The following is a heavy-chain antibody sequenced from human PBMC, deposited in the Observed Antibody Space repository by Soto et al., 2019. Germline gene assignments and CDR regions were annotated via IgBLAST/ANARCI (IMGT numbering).Heavy chain of an antibody. Sequence: GGSLRLPCAASGFTVSSNYMSWVRQAPGKGLEWVSVIYSGGSTYYAESVKGRLTISRDNSKNTLYLQMNSLRAEDTAVYYCARDANYGGNSEATFYYYGMDVWGQGTTVTVSS. CDR1: GFTVSSNY. D-gene: IGHD2-21*02. V-gene: IGHV3-53*01. J-gene: IGHJ6*02. CDR2: IYSGGST. CDR3: ARDANYGGNSEATFYYYGMDV.